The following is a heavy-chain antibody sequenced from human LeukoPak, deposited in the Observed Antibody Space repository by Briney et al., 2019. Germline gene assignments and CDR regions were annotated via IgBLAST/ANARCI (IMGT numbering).Heavy chain of an antibody. CDR1: GGTFSSYA. Sequence: SVKVSCKASGGTFSSYAISWVRQAPGQGLEWMGGINPIFGTANYAQKFQGRVTITADESTSTAYMELSSLRSEDTAVYYCARVLVNYYGSGQHAFDIWGQGTMVTVSS. CDR2: INPIFGTA. V-gene: IGHV1-69*13. J-gene: IGHJ3*02. CDR3: ARVLVNYYGSGQHAFDI. D-gene: IGHD3-10*01.